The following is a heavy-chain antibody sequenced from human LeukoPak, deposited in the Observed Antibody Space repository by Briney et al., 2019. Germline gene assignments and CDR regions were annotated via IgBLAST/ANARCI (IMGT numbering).Heavy chain of an antibody. D-gene: IGHD6-6*01. Sequence: SETLSLTCAVYGGSFSGYYWSWIRQPPGKGLEWIGEINHSGSTNYNPSLKSRVAISVDTSKNQFSLKLNSVTAADTAVYYCARGRFWGSSSSGYWGQGTLVTVSS. V-gene: IGHV4-34*01. J-gene: IGHJ4*02. CDR3: ARGRFWGSSSSGY. CDR2: INHSGST. CDR1: GGSFSGYY.